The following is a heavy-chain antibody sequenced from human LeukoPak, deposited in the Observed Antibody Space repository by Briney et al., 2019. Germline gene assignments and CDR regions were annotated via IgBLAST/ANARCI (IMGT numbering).Heavy chain of an antibody. CDR1: GGSISSSTYY. CDR3: VRGSTLRHYQY. CDR2: IYYSGST. J-gene: IGHJ4*02. V-gene: IGHV4-39*01. D-gene: IGHD3-16*01. Sequence: SETLSLTCTDSGGSISSSTYYWGWIRRPPGKGLEWIGSIYYSGSTYYNPSLKSRVTVSVDTSKNQFSLNLSSVTAADTAVYYCVRGSTLRHYQYWGQGTRVTVSS.